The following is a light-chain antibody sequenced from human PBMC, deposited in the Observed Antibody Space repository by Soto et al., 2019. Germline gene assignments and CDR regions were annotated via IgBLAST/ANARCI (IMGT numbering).Light chain of an antibody. J-gene: IGKJ2*02. CDR3: QHRGT. V-gene: IGKV3-15*01. CDR2: GAS. Sequence: EIVMTQSPATLSVSPGERATLSCRASQSISSSLAWYQQKPGQAPRLLIYGASTRATDVPARFSGSGTGTEFTLPISSLQSEDFAVYYCQHRGTFGQGTKLEIK. CDR1: QSISSS.